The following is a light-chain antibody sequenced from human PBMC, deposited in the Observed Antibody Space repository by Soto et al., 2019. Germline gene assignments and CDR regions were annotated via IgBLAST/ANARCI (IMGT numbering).Light chain of an antibody. J-gene: IGKJ1*01. Sequence: DIQMTQSPPTLSASVGDRVTLTCRASQSISGWLAWYQQKPGKAPKLLIYDASTLESGVPSRFSGSGSGTEFTLTISRLQPEDFATYYCHQYNTYSQTFGQGTKVEI. V-gene: IGKV1-5*01. CDR3: HQYNTYSQT. CDR2: DAS. CDR1: QSISGW.